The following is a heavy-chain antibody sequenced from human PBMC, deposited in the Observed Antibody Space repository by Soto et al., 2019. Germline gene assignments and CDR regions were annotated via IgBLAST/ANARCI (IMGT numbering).Heavy chain of an antibody. D-gene: IGHD6-6*01. Sequence: QVQLVQSGAEVKKPGASVKVSCKASGYTFTGYYMHWVRQAPGQGLEWMGWINPNSGGTNYAQKFQGRVTMTRDTSISTAYMELSRLRSDDTAVYYCARETPTGQLALGFDYWGQGTLVTVSS. V-gene: IGHV1-2*02. CDR2: INPNSGGT. CDR1: GYTFTGYY. CDR3: ARETPTGQLALGFDY. J-gene: IGHJ4*02.